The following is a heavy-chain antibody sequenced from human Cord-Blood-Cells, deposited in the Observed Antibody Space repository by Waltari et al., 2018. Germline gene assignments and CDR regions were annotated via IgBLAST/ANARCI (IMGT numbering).Heavy chain of an antibody. CDR3: ARSYSSSSGNWFDP. J-gene: IGHJ5*02. D-gene: IGHD6-6*01. V-gene: IGHV1-8*03. CDR1: GYTFTSYD. Sequence: QVQLVQSGAEVKKPGASVKVSCKASGYTFTSYDINWVRQATGQGLEWMGWMNPNSGNTGYAQKFQGRVTITRKTSISTAYMELSSRRSEDTAVYYCARSYSSSSGNWFDPWGQGTLVTVSS. CDR2: MNPNSGNT.